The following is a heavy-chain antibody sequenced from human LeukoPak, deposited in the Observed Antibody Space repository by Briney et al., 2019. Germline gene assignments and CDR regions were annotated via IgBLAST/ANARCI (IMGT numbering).Heavy chain of an antibody. CDR2: IKSKTDGGTT. J-gene: IGHJ4*02. CDR3: TTDDNRITISAVEPY. CDR1: GLTFNNAW. D-gene: IGHD3-3*01. V-gene: IGHV3-15*01. Sequence: GGSLRLSCPASGLTFNNAWISWVRQAPGKGLEGVGRIKSKTDGGTTDYAAPVKGRFTISRDNSKNTLYLQMDSLKTEDTAVYYCTTDDNRITISAVEPYWGQGTLVTVSA.